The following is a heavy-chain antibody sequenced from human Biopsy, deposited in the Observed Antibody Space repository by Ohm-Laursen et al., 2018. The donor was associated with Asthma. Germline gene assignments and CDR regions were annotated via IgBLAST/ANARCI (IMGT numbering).Heavy chain of an antibody. J-gene: IGHJ3*02. V-gene: IGHV3-30*01. CDR1: GFSFSNFA. Sequence: SLRLSCTAPGFSFSNFAIHWVRQAPGKGLEWVGVISKDASTQDYADSAKGRFTMARDNSKNTLDLQMNSLGEEDTAVYYCVRDGTDDAFDIWGQGTVVSVSS. D-gene: IGHD1-1*01. CDR2: ISKDASTQ. CDR3: VRDGTDDAFDI.